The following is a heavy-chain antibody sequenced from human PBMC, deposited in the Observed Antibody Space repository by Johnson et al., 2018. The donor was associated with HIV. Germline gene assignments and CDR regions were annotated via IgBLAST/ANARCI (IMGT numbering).Heavy chain of an antibody. D-gene: IGHD6-13*01. CDR1: GFTFSSYW. Sequence: FTFAASGFTFSSYWMTWVRQAPGKGLEWVANIKQDGSENYDVDAVKGRFTISRDNSKNTLYLQMNSVRAKDTAFYYCAIDKGAAAGYDAFDIWDQGTVVIVSS. CDR3: AIDKGAAAGYDAFDI. CDR2: IKQDGSEN. J-gene: IGHJ3*02. V-gene: IGHV3-7*05.